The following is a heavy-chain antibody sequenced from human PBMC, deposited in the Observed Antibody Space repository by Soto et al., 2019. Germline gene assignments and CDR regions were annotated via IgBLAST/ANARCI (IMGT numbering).Heavy chain of an antibody. CDR3: AREIRFFGVVNINWFDP. CDR1: GGSISSGGYC. CDR2: IYYSGST. Sequence: SETLPHTWTVSGGSISSGGYCWSWIRKHPGKGLEWIGYIYYSGSTYYNPSLKSRVTISVDTSKNQFSLKLSSVTAADTAVYYCAREIRFFGVVNINWFDPWGQGTLLTVSS. D-gene: IGHD3-3*01. V-gene: IGHV4-31*02. J-gene: IGHJ5*02.